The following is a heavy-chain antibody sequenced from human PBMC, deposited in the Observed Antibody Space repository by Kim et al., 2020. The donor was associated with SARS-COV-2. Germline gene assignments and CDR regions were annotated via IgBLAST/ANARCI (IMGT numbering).Heavy chain of an antibody. CDR2: IYHSGST. J-gene: IGHJ4*02. D-gene: IGHD6-13*01. CDR3: ARDRGGAPPYSSNSERYFDY. V-gene: IGHV4-4*02. CDR1: GGSISSSNW. Sequence: SETLSLTCAVSGGSISSSNWWSWVRQPPGKGLEWIGEIYHSGSTNYNPSLKSRVTISVDKSKNQFSLKLSSVTAADTAVYYCARDRGGAPPYSSNSERYFDYWGQGTLVTVSS.